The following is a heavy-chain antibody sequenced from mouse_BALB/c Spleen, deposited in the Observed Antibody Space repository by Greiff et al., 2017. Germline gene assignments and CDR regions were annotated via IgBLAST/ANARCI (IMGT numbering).Heavy chain of an antibody. CDR1: GFTFSSYT. D-gene: IGHD1-2*01. J-gene: IGHJ4*01. Sequence: EVMLVESGGGLVKPGGSLKLSCAASGFTFSSYTMSWVRQTPEKRLEWVATISSGGSYTYYPDSVKGRFTISRDNAKNTLYLQMSSLKSEDTAMYYCTSLYYGYYAMDYWGQGTSVTVSS. CDR3: TSLYYGYYAMDY. V-gene: IGHV5-6-4*01. CDR2: ISSGGSYT.